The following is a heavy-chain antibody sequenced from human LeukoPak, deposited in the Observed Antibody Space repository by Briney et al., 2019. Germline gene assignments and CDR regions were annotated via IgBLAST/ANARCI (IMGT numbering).Heavy chain of an antibody. CDR2: IRPNSGVT. CDR3: ARSISGFYYYYYYMDV. D-gene: IGHD5-12*01. V-gene: IGHV1-2*02. Sequence: ASVKVSCKASGYTFAAYYMYWVRQAPGQGLEWMGWIRPNSGVTNYTQKFQGRVTMTRDTSISTAYMELSRLRSDDTAVYYCARSISGFYYYYYYMDVWGKGTTVTISS. CDR1: GYTFAAYY. J-gene: IGHJ6*03.